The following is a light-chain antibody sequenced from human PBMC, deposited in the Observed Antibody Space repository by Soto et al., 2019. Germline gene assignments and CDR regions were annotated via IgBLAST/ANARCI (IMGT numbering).Light chain of an antibody. CDR1: QSVSSGY. J-gene: IGKJ3*01. Sequence: EIVLTQSPGTLSLSPGERATLSCRASQSVSSGYLAWYQQKPGQAPRLLIYGASSRATGIPGRFSGSGSGTDFTLTISRLEPEDFAVYYCQQYGSSLFTFGPGTKVDIK. V-gene: IGKV3-20*01. CDR3: QQYGSSLFT. CDR2: GAS.